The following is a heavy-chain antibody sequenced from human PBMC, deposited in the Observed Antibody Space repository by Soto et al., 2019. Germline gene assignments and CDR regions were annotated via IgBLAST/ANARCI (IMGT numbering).Heavy chain of an antibody. Sequence: PSETLSLTCAVSGGSFSGYYWSWIRQPPGKGLEWIGEINHSGSTNYNPSLKSRVTISVDTSKNQFSLKLSSVTAADTAVYYCARGPPIIAVAGTGWFDPWGQGTLVTVSS. J-gene: IGHJ5*02. CDR3: ARGPPIIAVAGTGWFDP. V-gene: IGHV4-34*01. CDR2: INHSGST. CDR1: GGSFSGYY. D-gene: IGHD6-19*01.